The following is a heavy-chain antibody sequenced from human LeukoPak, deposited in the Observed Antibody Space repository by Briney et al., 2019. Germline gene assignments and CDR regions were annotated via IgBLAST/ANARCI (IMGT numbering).Heavy chain of an antibody. J-gene: IGHJ4*02. CDR3: ARGTDTAMVVFDY. Sequence: SVKVSCKASGGTFSSYAIRLVRQAPGQGLEWMGGIIPIFGTANYAQKFQGRVTHTADESTSTAYMELSSLRSEDPAVYYCARGTDTAMVVFDYWGQGTLVTVSS. CDR2: IIPIFGTA. CDR1: GGTFSSYA. D-gene: IGHD5-18*01. V-gene: IGHV1-69*13.